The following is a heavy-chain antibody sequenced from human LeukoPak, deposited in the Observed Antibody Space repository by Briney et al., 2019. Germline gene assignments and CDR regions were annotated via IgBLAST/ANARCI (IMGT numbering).Heavy chain of an antibody. CDR2: VCHSGST. D-gene: IGHD3-10*01. J-gene: IGHJ4*02. CDR1: NYTISTSYC. V-gene: IGHV4-38-2*02. Sequence: SETLSLTCTVSNYTISTSYCWGWIRQPPGKGLEWIGTVCHSGSTYYIPSLKSRVTISVDTSKNQFSLNLTSVTAADTAVYYCASHHGSGGYYSHGGFDYWGQGTLITVSS. CDR3: ASHHGSGGYYSHGGFDY.